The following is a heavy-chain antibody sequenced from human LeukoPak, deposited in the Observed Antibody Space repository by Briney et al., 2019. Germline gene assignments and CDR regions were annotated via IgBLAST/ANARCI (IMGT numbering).Heavy chain of an antibody. CDR2: IIPILGIA. D-gene: IGHD3-3*02. CDR3: ASVPISGGYPDAFDI. V-gene: IGHV1-69*04. Sequence: GASVKVSCKASGGTFSSYAISWVRQAPGQGLEWMGRIIPILGIANYAQKFQGRVTITADKSTSTAYMEPSSLRSEDTAVYYCASVPISGGYPDAFDIWGQGTMVTVSS. CDR1: GGTFSSYA. J-gene: IGHJ3*02.